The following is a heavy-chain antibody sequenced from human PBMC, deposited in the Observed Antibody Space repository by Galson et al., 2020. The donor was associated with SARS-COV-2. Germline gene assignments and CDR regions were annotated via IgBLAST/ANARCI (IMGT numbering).Heavy chain of an antibody. CDR1: EFTFSSYA. CDR2: ISYDGSNK. D-gene: IGHD2-8*02. J-gene: IGHJ4*02. Sequence: GESLKISCAASEFTFSSYAMHWVRQAPGKGLEWVAVISYDGSNKYYADSVKGRFTISRDNSKNTLYLQMNSLRAEDTAVYYCARALVFDFDYWGQGTLVTVSS. V-gene: IGHV3-30-3*01. CDR3: ARALVFDFDY.